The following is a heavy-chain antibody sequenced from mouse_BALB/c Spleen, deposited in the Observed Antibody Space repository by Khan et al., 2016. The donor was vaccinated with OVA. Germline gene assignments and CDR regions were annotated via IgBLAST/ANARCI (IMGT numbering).Heavy chain of an antibody. Sequence: QVQLKESGPGLVAPSQSLSITCTISGFSLTNYGVHWVRQPPGKGLEWLVVIWHDGSTTYNSALKSRLTISKDNSKSQVFLMMNSLQTDDTAMYFCARQPYYHYNVMDYWGQGTAVTV. J-gene: IGHJ4*01. CDR2: IWHDGST. CDR3: ARQPYYHYNVMDY. D-gene: IGHD2-10*01. V-gene: IGHV2-6-1*01. CDR1: GFSLTNYG.